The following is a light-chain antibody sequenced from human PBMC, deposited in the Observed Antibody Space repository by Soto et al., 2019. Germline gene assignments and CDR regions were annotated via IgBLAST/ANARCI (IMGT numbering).Light chain of an antibody. J-gene: IGKJ5*01. Sequence: EIVMTQSPATLSVSPGERATLSCRASQSVNSNLAWYQQKPGQAPRLLIYDASNRATGIPARFSGSGSGTDFTLTISSLEPEDFAVYYCQQRSNWPITFGQGT. CDR1: QSVNSN. CDR2: DAS. V-gene: IGKV3-11*01. CDR3: QQRSNWPIT.